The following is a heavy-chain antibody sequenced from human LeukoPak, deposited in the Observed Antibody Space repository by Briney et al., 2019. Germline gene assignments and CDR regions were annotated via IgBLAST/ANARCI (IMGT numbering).Heavy chain of an antibody. CDR3: AKDGYYGSGYDYFDY. Sequence: GGSLRLSCAASGFTFSSYAMSWVRQAPGEGLEWVSVISGSGGTTYYADSVKGRFTISRDNSKNTLYLQMNSLRAEDTAVYYCAKDGYYGSGYDYFDYWGQGTLVTVSS. J-gene: IGHJ4*02. CDR1: GFTFSSYA. D-gene: IGHD3-10*01. V-gene: IGHV3-23*01. CDR2: ISGSGGTT.